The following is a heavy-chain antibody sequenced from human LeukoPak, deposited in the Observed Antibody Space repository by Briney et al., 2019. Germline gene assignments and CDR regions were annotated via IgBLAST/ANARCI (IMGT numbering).Heavy chain of an antibody. CDR3: ARVPHAMVRGVIITEFYFDY. D-gene: IGHD3-10*01. V-gene: IGHV3-21*01. J-gene: IGHJ4*02. CDR1: GLTFSSYS. CDR2: ISSSSNYI. Sequence: GGSLRLSCAASGLTFSSYSMNWVRQAPGKGLEWISSISSSSNYIYYADSVKGRFTISRDNAKNSLYLQMNSLRAEDTAVYYCARVPHAMVRGVIITEFYFDYWGQGTLVTVSS.